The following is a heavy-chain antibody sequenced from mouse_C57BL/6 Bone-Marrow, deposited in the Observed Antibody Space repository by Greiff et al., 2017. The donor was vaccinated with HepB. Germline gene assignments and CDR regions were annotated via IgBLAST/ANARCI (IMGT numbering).Heavy chain of an antibody. J-gene: IGHJ4*01. Sequence: VHLVESGPELVKPGASVKISCKASGYAFSSSWMNWVKQRPGKGLEWIGRIYPGDGDTNYNGKFKGKATLTADKSSSTAYMQLSSLTSEDSAVYFCARITTVVATDYYAMDYWGQGTSVTVSS. D-gene: IGHD1-1*01. CDR2: IYPGDGDT. V-gene: IGHV1-82*01. CDR3: ARITTVVATDYYAMDY. CDR1: GYAFSSSW.